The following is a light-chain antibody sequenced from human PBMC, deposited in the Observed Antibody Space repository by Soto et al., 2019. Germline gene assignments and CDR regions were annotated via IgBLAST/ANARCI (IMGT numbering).Light chain of an antibody. CDR1: RNLLHSNGYYY. J-gene: IGKJ4*01. CDR3: AKVLATPFT. Sequence: EIVLTQSPLSLPVTPGEPASISCRSSRNLLHSNGYYYLDWYLQKPGQSPQLLIYLVSNRASGVTDRFSGSVSGTDFTLTISRVEAEDLGVYFCAKVLATPFTVGGGTKVEI. V-gene: IGKV2-28*01. CDR2: LVS.